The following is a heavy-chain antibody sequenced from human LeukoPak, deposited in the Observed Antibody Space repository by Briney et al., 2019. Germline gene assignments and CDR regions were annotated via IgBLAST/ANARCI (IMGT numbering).Heavy chain of an antibody. Sequence: GGSLRLSCAASGFTFSSYGMHWVRQAPGKGLEWVAVIWYGGSNKYYADSVKGRFTISRDNSKNTLYLQMNSLRAEDTAVYYCATGLIVDSSGYNNYWGQGTLVTVSS. CDR2: IWYGGSNK. J-gene: IGHJ4*02. D-gene: IGHD3-22*01. CDR1: GFTFSSYG. CDR3: ATGLIVDSSGYNNY. V-gene: IGHV3-33*08.